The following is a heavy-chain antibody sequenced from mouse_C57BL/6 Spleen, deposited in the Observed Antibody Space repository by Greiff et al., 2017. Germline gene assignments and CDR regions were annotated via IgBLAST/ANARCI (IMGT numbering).Heavy chain of an antibody. V-gene: IGHV5-17*01. D-gene: IGHD2-13*01. Sequence: EVMLVESGGGLVKPGGSLKLSCAASGFTFSDYGMHWVRQAPEKGLEWVAYISSGSSTIYYADTVKGRFTISRDNAKNTLCLQMTSLRSEDTAMYYCARPTTGAIDYWGQGTSVTVSS. J-gene: IGHJ4*01. CDR2: ISSGSSTI. CDR1: GFTFSDYG. CDR3: ARPTTGAIDY.